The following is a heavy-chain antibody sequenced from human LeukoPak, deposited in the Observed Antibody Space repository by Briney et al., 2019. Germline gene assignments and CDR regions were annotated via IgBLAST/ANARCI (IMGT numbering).Heavy chain of an antibody. CDR2: IIPIFGTA. CDR3: ATDQRGDYYDSSGYYCY. V-gene: IGHV1-69*01. Sequence: GSSVKVSCKASGGTFSSYAISWVRQAPGQGLEWMGGIIPIFGTANYAQKFQGRVTITADESTSTAYMELRSLRSDDTAVYYCATDQRGDYYDSSGYYCYWGQGTLVTVSS. CDR1: GGTFSSYA. J-gene: IGHJ4*02. D-gene: IGHD3-22*01.